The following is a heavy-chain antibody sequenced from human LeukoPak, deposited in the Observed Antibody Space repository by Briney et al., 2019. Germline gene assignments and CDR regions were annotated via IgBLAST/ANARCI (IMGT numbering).Heavy chain of an antibody. D-gene: IGHD6-19*01. CDR3: ARRADSGWYYAFDI. CDR1: GYSFTSYW. J-gene: IGHJ3*02. Sequence: GESLKISCKGSGYSFTSYWIGWARQMPGKGLEWMGIIYPGDSDTRYSPSFQGQVTISADKSISTAYLQWSSLKASDTAMYYCARRADSGWYYAFDIWAKGQWSPSLQ. V-gene: IGHV5-51*01. CDR2: IYPGDSDT.